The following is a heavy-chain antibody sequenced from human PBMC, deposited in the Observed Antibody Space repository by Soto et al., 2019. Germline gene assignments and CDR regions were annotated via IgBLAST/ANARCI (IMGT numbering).Heavy chain of an antibody. CDR1: GFTFSSYG. Sequence: PGGSLRLSCAASGFTFSSYGMHWVRQAPGKGLEWVAVIWYDGSNKYYADSVKGRFTISRDNSKNTLYLQMNSLRAEDTAVYYCARCPSSSWRTYFDYWGQGTLVTVSS. V-gene: IGHV3-33*01. J-gene: IGHJ4*02. D-gene: IGHD6-13*01. CDR3: ARCPSSSWRTYFDY. CDR2: IWYDGSNK.